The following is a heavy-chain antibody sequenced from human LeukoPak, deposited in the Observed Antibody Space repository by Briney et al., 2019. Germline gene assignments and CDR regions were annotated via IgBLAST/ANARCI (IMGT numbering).Heavy chain of an antibody. CDR3: AKSTMVQGAPYYFDY. CDR1: GFTFSSYA. J-gene: IGHJ4*02. Sequence: GGSLRLSCAASGFTFSSYATSWVRQAPGKGLEWVSAISGSGGSTYYADSVKGRFTISRDNSKNTLYLQMNSLRAEDTAVYYCAKSTMVQGAPYYFDYWGQGTLVTVSS. D-gene: IGHD3-10*01. CDR2: ISGSGGST. V-gene: IGHV3-23*01.